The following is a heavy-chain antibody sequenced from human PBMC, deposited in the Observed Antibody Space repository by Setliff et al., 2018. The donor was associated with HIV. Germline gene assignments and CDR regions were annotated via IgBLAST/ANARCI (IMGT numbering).Heavy chain of an antibody. Sequence: SETLSLTCTVSGVSISSGGYYWGWIRQPAGEGLEWIGHISTSGSTNYNPSLKNRVTLSLDTSKNQFSLKLRSVFAADTAVYYCVRDPGYNSGWSGTTFDYWGQGTLVTVS. CDR1: GVSISSGGYY. CDR3: VRDPGYNSGWSGTTFDY. D-gene: IGHD6-19*01. V-gene: IGHV4-61*09. CDR2: ISTSGST. J-gene: IGHJ4*02.